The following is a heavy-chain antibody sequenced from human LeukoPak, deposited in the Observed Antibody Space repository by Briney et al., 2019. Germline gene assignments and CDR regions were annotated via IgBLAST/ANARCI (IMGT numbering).Heavy chain of an antibody. Sequence: GGSLRLPCAASGFSFNGYGMHWVRQAPGKGLEWVAIIWYDGSVTYYEDSVKGRFTISRDNSKSTLYLQMDSLRAEDTAVYYCARETLTTPSDYWGQGTLVTVSS. CDR2: IWYDGSVT. CDR3: ARETLTTPSDY. J-gene: IGHJ4*02. CDR1: GFSFNGYG. V-gene: IGHV3-33*01. D-gene: IGHD4-17*01.